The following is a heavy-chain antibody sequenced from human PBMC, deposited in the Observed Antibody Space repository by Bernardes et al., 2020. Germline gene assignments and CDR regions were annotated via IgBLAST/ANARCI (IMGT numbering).Heavy chain of an antibody. CDR3: ARSGFNGYDARINFDF. Sequence: SETLSLTCTVSGASIINYYWSWIRQPPGKGLEWIGYMFYSGSTNYNPPLKSRVTISGDTSKNQFSLRLSSVTAADTAVYYCARSGFNGYDARINFDFWGQGTLVTVSS. J-gene: IGHJ4*02. D-gene: IGHD5-12*01. V-gene: IGHV4-59*01. CDR1: GASIINYY. CDR2: MFYSGST.